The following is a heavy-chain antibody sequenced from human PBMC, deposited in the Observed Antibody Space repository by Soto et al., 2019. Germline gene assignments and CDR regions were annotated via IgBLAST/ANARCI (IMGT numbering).Heavy chain of an antibody. J-gene: IGHJ6*02. CDR1: GFTFSSYG. D-gene: IGHD4-17*01. V-gene: IGHV3-33*01. CDR3: ARVRVPYGDYSYYYYGMDV. Sequence: GGSLRLSCAASGFTFSSYGMHWVRQAPGKGLEWVAVIWYDGSNKYYADSVKGRFTISRDNSKNTLYLQMNSLRTEDTAVYYCARVRVPYGDYSYYYYGMDVWGQGTTVTVSS. CDR2: IWYDGSNK.